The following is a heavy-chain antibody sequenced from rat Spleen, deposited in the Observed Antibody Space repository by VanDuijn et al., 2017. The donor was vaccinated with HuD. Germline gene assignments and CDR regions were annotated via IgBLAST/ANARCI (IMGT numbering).Heavy chain of an antibody. Sequence: EVQLVESGGGLVQPGRSLKLSCAASGFTYSNYVMAWVRQAPTKGLEWVASISTGGGNTYYRDSVKGRFTISRDNAKNTLYLQMDSLRSEDTATYYGAKDDYSSYLYWYFDFWGPGTMVTVSS. CDR3: AKDDYSSYLYWYFDF. V-gene: IGHV5S13*01. CDR1: GFTYSNYV. J-gene: IGHJ1*01. D-gene: IGHD1-2*01. CDR2: ISTGGGNT.